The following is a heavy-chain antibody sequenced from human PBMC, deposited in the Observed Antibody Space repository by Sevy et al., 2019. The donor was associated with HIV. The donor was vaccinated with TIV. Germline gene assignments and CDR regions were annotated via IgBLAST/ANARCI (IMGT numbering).Heavy chain of an antibody. D-gene: IGHD3-3*01. J-gene: IGHJ6*02. CDR3: ARARTDFWLGGMDV. Sequence: ASVKVSCKTSGYAFTGYWIHWVRQAPGQGLEWMGRINPTSGGTDDSQKFQGRVTMTRDTSISTAYMDITRLRSDDTAVYYCARARTDFWLGGMDVWGQGTVVTVSS. V-gene: IGHV1-2*06. CDR2: INPTSGGT. CDR1: GYAFTGYW.